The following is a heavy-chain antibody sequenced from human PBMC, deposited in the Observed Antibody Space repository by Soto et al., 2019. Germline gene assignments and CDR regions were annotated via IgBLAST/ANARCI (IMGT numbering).Heavy chain of an antibody. J-gene: IGHJ4*02. D-gene: IGHD4-17*01. V-gene: IGHV3-72*01. CDR2: IRKRTNSYTT. CDR3: TTVTTVDYYFDY. Sequence: LRLSCAASGLTFSDRYMDWVRQAPGKGLEWVGRIRKRTNSYTTEYAASVTGRFIISRDDSTDSLYLQMSSLKTEDTAVYYCTTVTTVDYYFDYWGQGTLVTVSS. CDR1: GLTFSDRY.